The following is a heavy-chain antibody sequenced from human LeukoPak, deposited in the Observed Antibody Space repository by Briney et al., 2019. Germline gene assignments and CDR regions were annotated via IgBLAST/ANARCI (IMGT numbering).Heavy chain of an antibody. CDR3: ARGLPKHDYGDYGGTWFDP. CDR2: IYYSGNT. CDR1: GYSISSGNY. Sequence: SETLSLTCTVSGYSISSGNYWGWIRQPPGRGLEWIGSIYYSGNTYYTPSLKSRVTMSIDTSKNQFSLRLSSVTAADTALYYCARGLPKHDYGDYGGTWFDPWGQGTLVTVSS. J-gene: IGHJ5*02. V-gene: IGHV4-38-2*02. D-gene: IGHD4-17*01.